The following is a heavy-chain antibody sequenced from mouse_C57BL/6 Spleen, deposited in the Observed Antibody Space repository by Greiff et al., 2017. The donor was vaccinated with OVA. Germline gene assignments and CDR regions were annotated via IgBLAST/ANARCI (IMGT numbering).Heavy chain of an antibody. CDR2: ISNGGGST. J-gene: IGHJ2*01. Sequence: VKLMESGGGLVQPGGSLKLSCAASGFTFSDYYMYWVRQTPEKRLEWVAYISNGGGSTYYPDTVKGRFTISRDNAKNTLYLQMSRLKSEDTAMYYCARHNYYFDYWGQGTTLTVSS. CDR3: ARHNYYFDY. CDR1: GFTFSDYY. D-gene: IGHD1-3*01. V-gene: IGHV5-12*01.